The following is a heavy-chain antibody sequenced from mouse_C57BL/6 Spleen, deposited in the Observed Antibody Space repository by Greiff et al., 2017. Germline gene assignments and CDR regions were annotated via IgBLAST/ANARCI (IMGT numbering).Heavy chain of an antibody. CDR3: GNATVDRYFDV. Sequence: QVQLQQPGAELVKPGASVKLSCKASGYTFTSYWMHWVKQRPGPGLEWIGMIYPNSGSTNYNEKFKSKATLTVDKSSSTAYMQLSSLTSEDSAVYYCGNATVDRYFDVWGTGTTVTVSS. CDR1: GYTFTSYW. J-gene: IGHJ1*03. V-gene: IGHV1-64*01. D-gene: IGHD1-1*01. CDR2: IYPNSGST.